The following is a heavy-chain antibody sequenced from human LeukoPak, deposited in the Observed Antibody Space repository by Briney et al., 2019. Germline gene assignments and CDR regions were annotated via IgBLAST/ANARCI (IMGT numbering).Heavy chain of an antibody. CDR1: GYTFTSYG. CDR3: ARILGELSLYRYYYYYMDV. CDR2: ISAYSGNT. J-gene: IGHJ6*03. V-gene: IGHV1-18*01. D-gene: IGHD3-16*02. Sequence: ASVKVSCEASGYTFTSYGISWVRQAPGQALEWMGWISAYSGNTNYAQKLQGRVTMTTDTSTSTAYTELRSLRSDDTGVYYCARILGELSLYRYYYYYMDVWGKGTTVTMSS.